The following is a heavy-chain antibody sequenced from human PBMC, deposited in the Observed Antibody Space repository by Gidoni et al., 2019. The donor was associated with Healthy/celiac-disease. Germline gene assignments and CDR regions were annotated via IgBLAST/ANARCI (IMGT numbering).Heavy chain of an antibody. CDR2: ISWNSGSI. Sequence: EVQLVESGGGLVQPGRSLRLSCAASGFTFDDYAMLWVRQAPGKGLEWVSGISWNSGSIGYADSVKGRFTISRDNAKNSLYLQMNSLRAEDTALYYCAKDMGYDSSGYSDYWGQGTLVTVSS. J-gene: IGHJ4*02. CDR1: GFTFDDYA. V-gene: IGHV3-9*01. CDR3: AKDMGYDSSGYSDY. D-gene: IGHD3-22*01.